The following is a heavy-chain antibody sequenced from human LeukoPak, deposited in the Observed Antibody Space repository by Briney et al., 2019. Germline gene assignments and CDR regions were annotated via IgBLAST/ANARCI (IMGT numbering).Heavy chain of an antibody. CDR3: ARLARYSWSPISPLYYYYYMDV. CDR2: ISGSGGST. V-gene: IGHV3-23*01. J-gene: IGHJ6*03. D-gene: IGHD1-26*01. CDR1: GFTFSSYA. Sequence: GGSLRLSCAASGFTFSSYAMSWVRQAPGKGLEGVSAISGSGGSTYYADSVKGRFTISRDNSKNTLYLQMNSLSAEDTAVYYCARLARYSWSPISPLYYYYYMDVWGKGTTVTVSS.